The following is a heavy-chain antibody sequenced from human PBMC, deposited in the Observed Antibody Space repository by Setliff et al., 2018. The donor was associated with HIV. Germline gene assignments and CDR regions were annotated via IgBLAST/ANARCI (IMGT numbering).Heavy chain of an antibody. V-gene: IGHV4-31*03. D-gene: IGHD6-6*01. CDR1: GGSISSGGYY. CDR2: SDYSGSA. J-gene: IGHJ4*02. Sequence: SETLSLTCTVSGGSISSGGYYWTWIRQHPGKGLEWIGYSDYSGSAYYNPSLKSRVTMSVDTSKNQFSLRLSSVTATDTAVYYCARHRASSSGFPLDFWGQGILVTVSS. CDR3: ARHRASSSGFPLDF.